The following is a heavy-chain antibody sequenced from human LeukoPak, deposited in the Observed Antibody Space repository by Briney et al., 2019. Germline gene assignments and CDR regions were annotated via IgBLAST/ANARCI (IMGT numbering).Heavy chain of an antibody. CDR2: IYTSGST. V-gene: IGHV4-61*02. J-gene: IGHJ5*02. CDR1: GGSISSGSYY. CDR3: EKMRARCSSTSCYRFDP. Sequence: PSETLSLTCTVSGGSISSGSYYWSWIRQPAGKGLEWIGRIYTSGSTNYNPSLKSRVTISVDTSKNQFSLKLSSVTAADTAVYYCEKMRARCSSTSCYRFDPWGQGTLVTVSS. D-gene: IGHD2-2*02.